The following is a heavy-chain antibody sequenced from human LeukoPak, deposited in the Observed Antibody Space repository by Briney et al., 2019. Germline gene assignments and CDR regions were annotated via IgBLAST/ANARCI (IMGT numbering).Heavy chain of an antibody. CDR2: INSDGSDT. D-gene: IGHD5-18*01. J-gene: IGHJ4*02. V-gene: IGHV3-74*01. CDR3: ASEHSYGLGYPVDY. CDR1: GFTFSNTW. Sequence: GGSLRLSCAASGFTFSNTWMYWVRQAPGKGLVWVSRINSDGSDTTYADSVKGRFTISRDNAKNSLYLQMNSLRAEDTAVYYCASEHSYGLGYPVDYWGQGPLVTVSS.